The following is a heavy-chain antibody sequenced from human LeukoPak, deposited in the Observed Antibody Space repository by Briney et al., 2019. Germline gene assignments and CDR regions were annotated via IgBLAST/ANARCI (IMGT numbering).Heavy chain of an antibody. CDR2: INPSGGST. D-gene: IGHD3-22*01. Sequence: GASVKVSCKASGYTFTSYYMHWVRQAPGQGLEWMGIINPSGGSTSYAQKFQGRVTMTRDTSTSTVYMELSSLRAEDTAVYYCARDRTDHYYDSSGYLFDYWGQGTLVTVSS. CDR1: GYTFTSYY. V-gene: IGHV1-46*01. J-gene: IGHJ4*02. CDR3: ARDRTDHYYDSSGYLFDY.